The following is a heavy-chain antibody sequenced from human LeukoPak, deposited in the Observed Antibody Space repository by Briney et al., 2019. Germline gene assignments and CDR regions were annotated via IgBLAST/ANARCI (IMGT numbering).Heavy chain of an antibody. J-gene: IGHJ4*02. CDR1: GFTFSSYS. V-gene: IGHV3-48*01. D-gene: IGHD3-10*01. CDR2: ISSSSSTM. Sequence: GGSLRLSCAASGFTFSSYSMNWVRQAPGKGLEWVSYISSSSSTMYYADSVKGRFTISRDNAKNSLYLQMNSLRAEDTAVYYCARAGYGSGSYWGQGTLVTVSS. CDR3: ARAGYGSGSY.